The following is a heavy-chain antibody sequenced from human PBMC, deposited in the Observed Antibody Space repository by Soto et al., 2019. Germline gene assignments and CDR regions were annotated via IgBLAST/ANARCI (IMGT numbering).Heavy chain of an antibody. Sequence: SQTLSLTCTVSGDSISSGDYYWSWIRQHPGKGLEWIGHIFYSGSTYYNPSLKSRVTISVDTSKNQFSLKLSSVTAADTAVYYCARTSRGDCTTTSCYDLSRAFDICGEGTMVTVSS. V-gene: IGHV4-31*03. CDR2: IFYSGST. D-gene: IGHD2-2*01. CDR3: ARTSRGDCTTTSCYDLSRAFDI. J-gene: IGHJ3*02. CDR1: GDSISSGDYY.